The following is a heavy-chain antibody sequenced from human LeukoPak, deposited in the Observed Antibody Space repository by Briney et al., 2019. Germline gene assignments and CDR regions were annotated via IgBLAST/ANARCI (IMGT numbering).Heavy chain of an antibody. CDR1: GFTFSRYW. CDR3: ARDRGGQWVELLLDS. Sequence: PGGSLRLSCAASGFTFSRYWMTWVRQTPGKGLEWVANIKPDGSVKYYVDSVKGRFTISRGNAKNSLYLQMNSLRAEDTALYYCARDRGGQWVELLLDSWGQGTLVTVSS. CDR2: IKPDGSVK. D-gene: IGHD3-10*01. V-gene: IGHV3-7*05. J-gene: IGHJ4*02.